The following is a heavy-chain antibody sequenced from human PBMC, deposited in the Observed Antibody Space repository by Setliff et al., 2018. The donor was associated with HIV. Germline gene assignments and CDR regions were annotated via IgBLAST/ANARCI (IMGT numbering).Heavy chain of an antibody. D-gene: IGHD6-13*01. Sequence: ASVKVSCKASGYTFTTYAIHWVRQAPGQRLEFMGWINAGNGNTKYSQRFQGRVTITIDTSASTAYMELSSLRSEDTAMYYCVTDPGYSSTWYSESFQHWGQGTVVTVSS. V-gene: IGHV1-3*01. CDR2: INAGNGNT. CDR1: GYTFTTYA. CDR3: VTDPGYSSTWYSESFQH. J-gene: IGHJ1*01.